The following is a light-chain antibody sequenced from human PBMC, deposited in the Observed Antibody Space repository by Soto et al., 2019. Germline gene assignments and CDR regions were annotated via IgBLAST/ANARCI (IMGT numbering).Light chain of an antibody. CDR2: DAS. J-gene: IGKJ5*01. CDR3: QQRSNLPPIT. CDR1: QSVSSY. Sequence: EIVLTQSPATLSLSPGERATLSCRASQSVSSYLAWYQQKPGQAPRLLIYDASNRAPGIPARFSGSASGTDFTLTISSLVTEDFSVYYCQQRSNLPPITFGQGTRLEIK. V-gene: IGKV3-11*01.